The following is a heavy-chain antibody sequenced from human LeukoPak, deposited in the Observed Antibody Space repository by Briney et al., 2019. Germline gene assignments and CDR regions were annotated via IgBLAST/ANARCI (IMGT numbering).Heavy chain of an antibody. D-gene: IGHD3-22*01. CDR2: ISVYNGNT. CDR1: GYTFTSYG. Sequence: ASVKVSCKASGYTFTSYGISWVRQAPGQGLEWMGWISVYNGNTNYAQKLQGRVTMTTDTSTSTAYMELRSLRSDDTAVYYCARDASYDSSGYYYFDYWGQGTLVTVSS. CDR3: ARDASYDSSGYYYFDY. J-gene: IGHJ4*02. V-gene: IGHV1-18*01.